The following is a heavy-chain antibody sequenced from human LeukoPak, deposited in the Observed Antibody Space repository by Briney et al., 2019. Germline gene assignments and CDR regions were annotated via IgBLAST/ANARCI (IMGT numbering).Heavy chain of an antibody. J-gene: IGHJ6*02. Sequence: SETLSLTCTVSGGTISSSSYYWGWIRQPPGKALEWIGSFYYSGSTYYNPSLKSRITISVDTSKNQFSLKLSSVTAADTAVYYCAIGSYPGSNYYYYYGMDVWGQGTTVTVSS. CDR1: GGTISSSSYY. CDR3: AIGSYPGSNYYYYYGMDV. D-gene: IGHD7-27*01. CDR2: FYYSGST. V-gene: IGHV4-39*01.